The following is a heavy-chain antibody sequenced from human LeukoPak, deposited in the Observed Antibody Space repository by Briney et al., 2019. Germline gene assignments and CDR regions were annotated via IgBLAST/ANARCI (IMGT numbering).Heavy chain of an antibody. CDR3: GGVYSSGWYVAFDV. V-gene: IGHV3-21*01. Sequence: GGSLRLSCAASCITLSNYSMRWGRQAPGEGLGWVSSISSSSSYVYYADSVKGRFTISRDNAKNPLYLQMSSLRAEDTAVYYCGGVYSSGWYVAFDVWGERTTVSAS. J-gene: IGHJ3*01. D-gene: IGHD6-19*01. CDR1: CITLSNYS. CDR2: ISSSSSYV.